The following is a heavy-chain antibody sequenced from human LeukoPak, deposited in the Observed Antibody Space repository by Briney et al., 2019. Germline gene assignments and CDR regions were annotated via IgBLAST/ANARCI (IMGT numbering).Heavy chain of an antibody. CDR3: AHLTMPPGINWFDP. J-gene: IGHJ5*02. CDR1: GFSLSSLSEG. D-gene: IGHD2-2*01. CDR2: IYWNDGQ. V-gene: IGHV2-5*01. Sequence: SGPTLVKPTQTLTLTCTFSGFSLSSLSEGVGWIRRTPGKALEWLGVIYWNDGQRYSPSLQGRLTIAKDTSKNQVILTMINMDPADTGTYYCAHLTMPPGINWFDPWGQGTLVTVAS.